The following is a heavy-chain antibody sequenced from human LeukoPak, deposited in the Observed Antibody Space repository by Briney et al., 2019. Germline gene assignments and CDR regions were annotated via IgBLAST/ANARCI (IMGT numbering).Heavy chain of an antibody. V-gene: IGHV1-2*02. CDR1: GYTFTDYH. D-gene: IGHD2-8*01. CDR2: INPNSGDT. J-gene: IGHJ4*02. Sequence: ASVKVSCKAFGYTFTDYHMHWVRQAPGQGLEWMGWINPNSGDTNYVQKFQGRVTMTRDTTISTAYMELSRLRSDDTAVFYCATLMAHLDYWGQGTLVTVSS. CDR3: ATLMAHLDY.